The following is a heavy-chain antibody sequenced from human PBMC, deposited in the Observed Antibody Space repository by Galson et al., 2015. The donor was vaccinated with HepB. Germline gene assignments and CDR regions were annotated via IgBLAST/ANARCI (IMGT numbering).Heavy chain of an antibody. D-gene: IGHD5-18*01. Sequence: ETLSLTCTVSGGSISSYYWSWIRQPPGKGLEWIGYIYYSGSTNYNPSLKSRVTISVDTSKNQFSLKLSSVTAADTAVYYCARGDTAMVPDHWGQGTLVTVSS. V-gene: IGHV4-59*01. CDR3: ARGDTAMVPDH. J-gene: IGHJ4*02. CDR2: IYYSGST. CDR1: GGSISSYY.